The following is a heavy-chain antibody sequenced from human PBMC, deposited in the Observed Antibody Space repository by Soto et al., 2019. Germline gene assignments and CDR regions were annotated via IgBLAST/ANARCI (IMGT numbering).Heavy chain of an antibody. J-gene: IGHJ3*02. D-gene: IGHD5-18*01. CDR2: IYYSGST. Sequence: TLSLTCTVSGGSISSGGYYWSWIRQHPGKGLEWIGYIYYSGSTYYNPSLKSRVTISVDTSKNQFSLKLSSVTAADTAVYYCARVGRVGQLWLPNDAFDIWGQGTMVTVSS. CDR1: GGSISSGGYY. V-gene: IGHV4-31*02. CDR3: ARVGRVGQLWLPNDAFDI.